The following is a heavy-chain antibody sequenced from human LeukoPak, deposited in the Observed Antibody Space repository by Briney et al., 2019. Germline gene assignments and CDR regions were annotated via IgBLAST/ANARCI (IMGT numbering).Heavy chain of an antibody. CDR3: ARDSPYYYGSGSFHY. CDR1: GYTFTGYY. J-gene: IGHJ4*02. V-gene: IGHV1-2*02. D-gene: IGHD3-10*01. CDR2: INPNSGGT. Sequence: ASVKVSCKASGYTFTGYYMHWVRQAPGQGLEWMGWINPNSGGTNYAQKLQGRVTMTTDTSTSTAYMELRSLRSDDTAVYYCARDSPYYYGSGSFHYWGQGTLVTVSS.